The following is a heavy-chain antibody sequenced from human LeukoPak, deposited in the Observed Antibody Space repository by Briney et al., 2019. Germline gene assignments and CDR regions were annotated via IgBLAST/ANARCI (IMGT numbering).Heavy chain of an antibody. Sequence: GASVKVSCKASGYTFTSYGISWVRQAPGQGLAGMGWITAYNGNTNYAQKLQGRVTMNTDTSTSTAYMELRSLRSDDTAVYYWARDTCSSTSCYAGVRGFDYWGQGTLVTVSS. V-gene: IGHV1-18*01. CDR2: ITAYNGNT. J-gene: IGHJ4*02. D-gene: IGHD2-2*01. CDR3: ARDTCSSTSCYAGVRGFDY. CDR1: GYTFTSYG.